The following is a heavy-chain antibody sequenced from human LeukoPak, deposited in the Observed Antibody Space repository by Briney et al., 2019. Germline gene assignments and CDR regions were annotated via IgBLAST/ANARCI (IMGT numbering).Heavy chain of an antibody. CDR3: ARIDSSSLDY. V-gene: IGHV4-39*01. D-gene: IGHD6-13*01. CDR2: IYYSGST. J-gene: IGHJ4*02. Sequence: PSETLSLTCTVSGGSISSSSYYWGWIRQPPGTGLEWIGSIYYSGSTYYNPSLKSRDTISVDTSKNQSSMKLSSLSAADTVVYYCARIDSSSLDYRRQGTMVTVSS. CDR1: GGSISSSSYY.